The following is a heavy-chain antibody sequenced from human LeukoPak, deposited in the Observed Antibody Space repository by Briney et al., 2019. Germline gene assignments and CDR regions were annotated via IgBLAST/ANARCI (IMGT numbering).Heavy chain of an antibody. Sequence: SETVSLTCTVSGYSITSGYFWGWIRQPPGKGLEWIGRIYHRGSTNYNSSLKSRVTISVDTSKNQISLKLNSVTAADTAVYYCARVGTVNYYYGMDVWGKGTTVTVSS. CDR3: ARVGTVNYYYGMDV. J-gene: IGHJ6*04. D-gene: IGHD4-17*01. CDR2: IYHRGST. V-gene: IGHV4-38-2*02. CDR1: GYSITSGYF.